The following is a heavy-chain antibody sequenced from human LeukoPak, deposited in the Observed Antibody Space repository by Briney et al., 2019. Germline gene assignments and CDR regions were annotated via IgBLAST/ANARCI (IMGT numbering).Heavy chain of an antibody. V-gene: IGHV3-30*14. CDR1: GFTFSSYA. D-gene: IGHD6-13*01. CDR2: ISYDGSNK. J-gene: IGHJ4*02. Sequence: GGSLRLSCAASGFTFSSYAMHWVRQAPGKGLEWVAVISYDGSNKYYADSVKGRFTISRDNSKNTLYLQMNSLRAEDTAVYYCARARNRDSSRWHSGFDYWGQGTLVTVSS. CDR3: ARARNRDSSRWHSGFDY.